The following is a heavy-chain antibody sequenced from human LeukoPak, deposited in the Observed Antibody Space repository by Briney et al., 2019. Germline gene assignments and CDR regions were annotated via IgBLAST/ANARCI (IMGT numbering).Heavy chain of an antibody. CDR1: GFTFSNYA. D-gene: IGHD3-22*01. CDR2: IKSNGAGT. Sequence: SGGSLRLSCAASGFTFSNYAMHWVRQAPGEGLEYVSAIKSNGAGTYYADSVKGRFTISRDNSKNTLYLQMGSLRAEDMAVYYCARSSGYFDYWGQGTLVTVSS. V-gene: IGHV3-64*02. CDR3: ARSSGYFDY. J-gene: IGHJ4*02.